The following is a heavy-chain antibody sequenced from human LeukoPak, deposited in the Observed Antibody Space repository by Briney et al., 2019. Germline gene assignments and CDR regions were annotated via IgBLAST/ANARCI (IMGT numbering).Heavy chain of an antibody. Sequence: PSETLSLTCAVYGGSFSGYYWSWIRQPPGKGLEWIGEINHSGSTNYNPSLKSRVTISVDTSKNQFSLKLSSVTAADTAVYYCARVAETTIYYYYYGMDVWGQGTTVAVSS. D-gene: IGHD4-17*01. CDR3: ARVAETTIYYYYYGMDV. CDR1: GGSFSGYY. CDR2: INHSGST. V-gene: IGHV4-34*01. J-gene: IGHJ6*02.